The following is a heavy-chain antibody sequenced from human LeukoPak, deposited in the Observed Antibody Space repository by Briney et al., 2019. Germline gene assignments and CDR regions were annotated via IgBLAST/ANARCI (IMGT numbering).Heavy chain of an antibody. D-gene: IGHD6-25*01. J-gene: IGHJ4*02. CDR1: GFTLSSYG. Sequence: GRSLRLSCAASGFTLSSYGMHWVRQAPGKGLEWVAVIWYDGSNKYYADSVKGRFTISRDNSKNTLYLQMNSLRAEDTAVYYCAREGYSSAFDYWGQGTLVTVSS. CDR3: AREGYSSAFDY. CDR2: IWYDGSNK. V-gene: IGHV3-33*01.